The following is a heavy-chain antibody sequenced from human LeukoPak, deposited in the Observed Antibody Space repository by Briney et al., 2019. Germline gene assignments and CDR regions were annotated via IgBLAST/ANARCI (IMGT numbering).Heavy chain of an antibody. J-gene: IGHJ4*02. Sequence: GGSLRLSCAASGFTVSSNYMSWVRQAPGKGLEWVSVIYSGGSTYYADSVKGRFTISRDNAKNSLYLQMNSLRAEDTAVYYCARDIDFWSGYYYYWGQGTLVTVSS. CDR1: GFTVSSNY. CDR2: IYSGGST. CDR3: ARDIDFWSGYYYY. V-gene: IGHV3-53*01. D-gene: IGHD3-3*01.